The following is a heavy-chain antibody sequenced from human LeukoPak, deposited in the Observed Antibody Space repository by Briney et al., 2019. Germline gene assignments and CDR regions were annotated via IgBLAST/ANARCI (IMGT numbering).Heavy chain of an antibody. Sequence: GGSLRLSFAASGFTFSAYYMSWIRQGPGKGLEWVSYISSSSSYTNYADSVKARSTTSRDNANNSPYLQMNSLSAEDTAVYCCARDKDIVVVPAAYGMDVWGKGTTVTVSS. CDR3: ARDKDIVVVPAAYGMDV. D-gene: IGHD2-2*01. J-gene: IGHJ6*04. V-gene: IGHV3-11*06. CDR2: ISSSSSYT. CDR1: GFTFSAYY.